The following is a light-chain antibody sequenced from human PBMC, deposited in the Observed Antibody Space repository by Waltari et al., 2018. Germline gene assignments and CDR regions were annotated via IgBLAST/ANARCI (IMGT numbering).Light chain of an antibody. J-gene: IGKJ1*01. CDR1: QRVNTY. CDR3: QHHVRLPAT. Sequence: IVLTQSPGTLSLSPGERATLSCRDSQRVNTYLAWYQQTPGQAPRLLIYCAYTRAAGIPDRFSGSGSGTDFRLTISRLEAEDFAVYYCQHHVRLPATFGQGTKVEIK. V-gene: IGKV3-20*01. CDR2: CAY.